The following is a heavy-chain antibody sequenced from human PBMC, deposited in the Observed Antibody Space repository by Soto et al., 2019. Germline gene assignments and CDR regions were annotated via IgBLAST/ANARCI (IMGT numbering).Heavy chain of an antibody. V-gene: IGHV5-51*01. CDR1: GRSFTNYL. J-gene: IGHJ6*02. D-gene: IGHD6-25*01. CDR3: ATTQSSATFKTYYYDIHA. CDR2: IYPDDSDT. Sequence: ESLKISCKDSGRSFTNYLIVWVRQMPGEGLEWMGTIYPDDSDTSYTASFPGQGTISADKSINTAYLQWSSLKASDTAIYYCATTQSSATFKTYYYDIHARGQGTTVTVSS.